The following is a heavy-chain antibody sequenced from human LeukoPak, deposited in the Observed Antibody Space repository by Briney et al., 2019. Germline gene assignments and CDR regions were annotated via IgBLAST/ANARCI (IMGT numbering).Heavy chain of an antibody. Sequence: ASVKVSCKASGYTFTAYFIHWVRQAPGQGLEWMGWINPNSGATHYEWNFQGRVTMTRDPPISTAYMELSSLRSDDTAVYYCTRPPTITTWRIFDFWGQGTLVTVSS. CDR2: INPNSGAT. CDR3: TRPPTITTWRIFDF. D-gene: IGHD4-11*01. CDR1: GYTFTAYF. J-gene: IGHJ4*02. V-gene: IGHV1-2*02.